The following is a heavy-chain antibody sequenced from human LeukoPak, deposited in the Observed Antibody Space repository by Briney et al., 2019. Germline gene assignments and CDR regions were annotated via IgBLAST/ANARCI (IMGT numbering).Heavy chain of an antibody. D-gene: IGHD2-2*01. CDR2: ISLSGDST. J-gene: IGHJ4*02. CDR3: AKRTDIVVVPAAKGPSDY. Sequence: GGSLRLSCAASGFTFSSYAMSWVRQAPGKGLEWVSGISLSGDSTHYADSVKGRFTISRDNSKNTLYLQMNSLRAEDTAVYYCAKRTDIVVVPAAKGPSDYWGQGTLVTVSS. V-gene: IGHV3-23*01. CDR1: GFTFSSYA.